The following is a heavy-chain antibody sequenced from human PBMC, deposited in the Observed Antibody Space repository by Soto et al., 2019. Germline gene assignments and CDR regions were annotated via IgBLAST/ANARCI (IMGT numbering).Heavy chain of an antibody. CDR3: ASPGVVVPPTPSDY. CDR2: INSDGSRT. D-gene: IGHD3-3*01. CDR1: GFPFSDYW. J-gene: IGHJ4*02. Sequence: EVQLVESGGGLVQPGGSLRLSCAASGFPFSDYWMHWVRQAPGQGLVWVSRINSDGSRTSYADSVKGRFTISRDNAKNTLVLQLHSLRAEDTAVYYCASPGVVVPPTPSDYWGQGTLVTVSS. V-gene: IGHV3-74*01.